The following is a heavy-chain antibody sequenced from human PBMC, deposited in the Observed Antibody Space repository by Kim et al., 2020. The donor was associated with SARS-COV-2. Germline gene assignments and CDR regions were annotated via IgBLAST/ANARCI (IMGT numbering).Heavy chain of an antibody. CDR1: GGTFSSYT. CDR2: IIPILGVA. CDR3: AGARTAVAGTDAYYGMDV. J-gene: IGHJ6*02. D-gene: IGHD6-19*01. Sequence: SVKVSCKASGGTFSSYTISWVRQAPGQGLEWMGRIIPILGVANYAQKFQGRVTITADESTKTVYMELSSLRSEDTAVYYCAGARTAVAGTDAYYGMDVWGQGTTVTVSS. V-gene: IGHV1-69*02.